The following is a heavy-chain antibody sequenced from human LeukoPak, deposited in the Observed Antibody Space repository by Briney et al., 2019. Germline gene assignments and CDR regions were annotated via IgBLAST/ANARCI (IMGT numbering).Heavy chain of an antibody. CDR2: IGASSATI. CDR3: AKVFGVEYFYYMDV. CDR1: GFSFSSYS. J-gene: IGHJ6*03. Sequence: GGSLRCSSAASGFSFSSYSMNWVRQAPGKGLEWMSYIGASSATIYYADSVQGRFTISRDKAKNSLYLQMDNLRAEDTAVYYCAKVFGVEYFYYMDVWGNGATVIVSS. D-gene: IGHD3-3*01. V-gene: IGHV3-48*01.